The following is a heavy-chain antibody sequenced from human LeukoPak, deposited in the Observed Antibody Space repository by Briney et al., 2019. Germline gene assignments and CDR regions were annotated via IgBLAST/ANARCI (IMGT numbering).Heavy chain of an antibody. J-gene: IGHJ5*02. D-gene: IGHD2-2*03. CDR1: VYTFTSYD. CDR2: MNPNSGNT. V-gene: IGHV1-8*03. Sequence: ASVKVSCKASVYTFTSYDINGVRQATGQGLEWMGWMNPNSGNTGYAQKFQGRVTITRNTSISTAYMELSSLRSEDTAVYYCARCVGYCSSTSCHPWFDPWGQGTLVTVSS. CDR3: ARCVGYCSSTSCHPWFDP.